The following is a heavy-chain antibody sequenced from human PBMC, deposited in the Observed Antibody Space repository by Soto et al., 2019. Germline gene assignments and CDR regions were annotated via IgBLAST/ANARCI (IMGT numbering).Heavy chain of an antibody. CDR2: INHSGST. J-gene: IGHJ6*02. CDR1: GGSFSGYY. V-gene: IGHV4-34*01. Sequence: SETLSLTCAVYGGSFSGYYWSWIRQPPGKGLEWIGEINHSGSTNYNPSLKSRVTISVDTSKNQFSLKLSSVTAADTAVYYCASIIEGYRSEWTYYYYGMDVWGQGNTVTVS. D-gene: IGHD6-19*01. CDR3: ASIIEGYRSEWTYYYYGMDV.